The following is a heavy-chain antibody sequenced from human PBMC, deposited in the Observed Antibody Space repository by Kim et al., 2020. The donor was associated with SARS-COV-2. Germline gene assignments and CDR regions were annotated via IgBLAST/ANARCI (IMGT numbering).Heavy chain of an antibody. D-gene: IGHD3-22*01. CDR1: GGSISSSSYY. J-gene: IGHJ4*02. V-gene: IGHV4-39*01. CDR2: IYYSGST. Sequence: SETLSLTCTVSGGSISSSSYYWGWIRQPPGKGLEWIGSIYYSGSTYYNPSLKSRVTISVDTSKNQFSLKLSSVTAADTAVYYCARLAYYYDSSGYYATFDYWGQGTLVTVSS. CDR3: ARLAYYYDSSGYYATFDY.